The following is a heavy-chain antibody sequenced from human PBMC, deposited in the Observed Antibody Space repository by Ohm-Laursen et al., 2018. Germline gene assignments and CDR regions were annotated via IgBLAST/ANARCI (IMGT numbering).Heavy chain of an antibody. V-gene: IGHV3-48*03. CDR3: ARAWEGATTRYFDY. J-gene: IGHJ4*02. D-gene: IGHD1-26*01. Sequence: SLRLSCTASGFTLSTYAMGWVRQAPGKGLEWVSYISSSGSTIYYGDSVKGRFSISRDNANKLVYLQMNSLRAEDTAVYYCARAWEGATTRYFDYWGQGALVSVSS. CDR1: GFTLSTYA. CDR2: ISSSGSTI.